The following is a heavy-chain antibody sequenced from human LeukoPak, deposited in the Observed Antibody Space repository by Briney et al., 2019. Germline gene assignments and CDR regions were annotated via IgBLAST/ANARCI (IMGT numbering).Heavy chain of an antibody. J-gene: IGHJ4*02. D-gene: IGHD3-9*01. Sequence: SETLSLTCTVSGGSFISYYWTWIRQSPGKGLEWIGFIFYTGSTKFNPSLKSRVTISIATSKSQFSLKLSSVTAADTAIYYCARVDMAYYDIVTGYFDYWGQGTLVTVSS. CDR1: GGSFISYY. V-gene: IGHV4-59*01. CDR3: ARVDMAYYDIVTGYFDY. CDR2: IFYTGST.